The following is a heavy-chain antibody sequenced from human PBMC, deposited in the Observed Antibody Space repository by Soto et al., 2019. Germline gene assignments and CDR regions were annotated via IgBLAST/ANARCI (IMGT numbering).Heavy chain of an antibody. CDR1: GCTCSSYA. J-gene: IGHJ3*02. V-gene: IGHV3-23*01. D-gene: IGHD3-3*01. CDR3: AKTLVFGVIKNAFDI. Sequence: PGGSLRLSGAASGCTCSSYAKSWVRQAPGKGPEWVSAISGTGGNTYYADSVKGRYTISRDNAKNTMYLQMNSLSAADPAVYYCAKTLVFGVIKNAFDIWGKGTMVTVS. CDR2: ISGTGGNT.